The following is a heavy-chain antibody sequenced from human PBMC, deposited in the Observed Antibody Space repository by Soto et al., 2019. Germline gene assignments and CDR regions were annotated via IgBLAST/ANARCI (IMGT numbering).Heavy chain of an antibody. J-gene: IGHJ4*02. CDR2: INHSGST. CDR1: GGSFSGYY. V-gene: IGHV4-34*01. Sequence: QVQLQQWGAGLLKPSETLSLTCAVYGGSFSGYYWSWIRQPPGKGLEWIGAINHSGSTNYNPSLKSRVTISVDTSKNQFSLKLSSVTAADTAVYYCARGREWEPRWFDYWGQGTLVTVSS. D-gene: IGHD1-26*01. CDR3: ARGREWEPRWFDY.